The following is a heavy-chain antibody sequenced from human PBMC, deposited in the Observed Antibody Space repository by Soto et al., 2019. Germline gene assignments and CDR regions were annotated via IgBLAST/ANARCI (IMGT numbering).Heavy chain of an antibody. D-gene: IGHD2-2*01. CDR1: GGTFSSYT. Sequence: SVKVSCKASGGTFSSYTISWVRQAPGQGLEWMGRIIPILGIANYAQKFQGRVTITADKSTSTAYMELSSLRSEDTAVYYCARARDIVVVPAARLDYWGQGTLVTVSS. CDR3: ARARDIVVVPAARLDY. J-gene: IGHJ4*02. CDR2: IIPILGIA. V-gene: IGHV1-69*02.